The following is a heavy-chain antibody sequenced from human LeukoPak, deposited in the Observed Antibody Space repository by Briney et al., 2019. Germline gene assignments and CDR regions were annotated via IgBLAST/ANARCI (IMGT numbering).Heavy chain of an antibody. CDR3: ARDYGYALDY. V-gene: IGHV4-59*11. D-gene: IGHD5-12*01. Sequence: PSETLSLTCTVSGGSISSHYWSWIRQPPGKGLEWIGYIYYSGSSNYNPSLKSRVTMSVDTSKNQFSLKLTSVTAADTAVYYCARDYGYALDYWGQGTLVTVSS. CDR1: GGSISSHY. CDR2: IYYSGSS. J-gene: IGHJ4*02.